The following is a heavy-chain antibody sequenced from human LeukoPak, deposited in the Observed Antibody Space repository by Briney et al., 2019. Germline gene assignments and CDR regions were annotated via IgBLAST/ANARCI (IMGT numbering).Heavy chain of an antibody. Sequence: SETLSLTCAVYGGSFSGYYWSWIRQPPGKGLEGIGEISPSGSTTNYKPSLKNRVTISVDKSKNQFSLQLKSLTAADTAIYYYVSIQLRTSWFDPWGQGTLVTVSS. CDR1: GGSFSGYY. D-gene: IGHD1-1*01. CDR3: VSIQLRTSWFDP. V-gene: IGHV4-34*01. CDR2: ISPSGST. J-gene: IGHJ5*02.